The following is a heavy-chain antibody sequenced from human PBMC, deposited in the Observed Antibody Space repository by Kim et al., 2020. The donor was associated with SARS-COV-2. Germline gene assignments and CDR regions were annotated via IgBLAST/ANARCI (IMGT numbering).Heavy chain of an antibody. V-gene: IGHV4-34*01. J-gene: IGHJ4*02. CDR2: T. Sequence: TTYNPTLKSRVPISVDTSKNQFSLKLSSVTAADTAVYYCVEWELLRDFDYWGQGTLVTVSS. CDR3: VEWELLRDFDY. D-gene: IGHD1-26*01.